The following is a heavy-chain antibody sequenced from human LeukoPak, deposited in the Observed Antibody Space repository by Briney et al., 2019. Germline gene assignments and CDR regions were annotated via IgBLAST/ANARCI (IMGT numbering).Heavy chain of an antibody. CDR1: GFTFSSNY. D-gene: IGHD6-13*01. J-gene: IGHJ5*02. CDR2: IYSGGST. CDR3: ARGTSPGYSSSWYWFDP. V-gene: IGHV3-66*01. Sequence: PGGSLRLSCAASGFTFSSNYMSWVRQAPGKGLEWVSVIYSGGSTYYADSVKGRFTISRDNSKNTLYLQMNSLRAEDTAVYYCARGTSPGYSSSWYWFDPWGQGTLVTVSS.